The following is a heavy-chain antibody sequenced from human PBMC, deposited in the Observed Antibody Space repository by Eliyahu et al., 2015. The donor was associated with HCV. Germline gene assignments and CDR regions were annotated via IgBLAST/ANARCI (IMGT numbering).Heavy chain of an antibody. CDR2: INPSGGSX. Sequence: QVQLVQSGAEVKKPGAXVKVSCKASGYTFXSYYMHWVRQAPGQGLXWMGIINPSGGSXSYAQKFQGRVTMTRDTSTSTVYMELSSLRSEDTAVYYCATQIVDTAMVWGTNFDYWGQGTLVTVSS. D-gene: IGHD5-18*01. V-gene: IGHV1-46*03. CDR1: GYTFXSYY. J-gene: IGHJ4*02. CDR3: ATQIVDTAMVWGTNFDY.